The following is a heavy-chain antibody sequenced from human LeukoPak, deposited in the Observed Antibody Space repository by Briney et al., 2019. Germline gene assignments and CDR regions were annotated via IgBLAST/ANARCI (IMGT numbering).Heavy chain of an antibody. CDR3: ARVAKRWLQSRQYYFHY. J-gene: IGHJ4*02. D-gene: IGHD5-24*01. V-gene: IGHV4-34*01. CDR1: GGSFSGYY. Sequence: SSETLSLTCAVYGGSFSGYYWSWIRQPPGKGLEWIGEINHSGSTNYNPSLKSRVTISVDTSKNQFSLKLSSVTAADTAVYYCARVAKRWLQSRQYYFHYWGQGTLVTVSS. CDR2: INHSGST.